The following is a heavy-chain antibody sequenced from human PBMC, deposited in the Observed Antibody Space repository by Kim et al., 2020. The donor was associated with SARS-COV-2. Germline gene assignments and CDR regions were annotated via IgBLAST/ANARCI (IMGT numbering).Heavy chain of an antibody. CDR1: GGTFSSYA. CDR2: IIPIFGTA. Sequence: SVKVSCKASGGTFSSYAISWVRQAPGQGLEWMGGIIPIFGTANYAQKFQGRVTITADESTSTAYMELSSLRSEDTAVYYCARDHEYSSSSAGYYYYGMDVWGQGTTVTVSS. D-gene: IGHD6-6*01. CDR3: ARDHEYSSSSAGYYYYGMDV. J-gene: IGHJ6*02. V-gene: IGHV1-69*13.